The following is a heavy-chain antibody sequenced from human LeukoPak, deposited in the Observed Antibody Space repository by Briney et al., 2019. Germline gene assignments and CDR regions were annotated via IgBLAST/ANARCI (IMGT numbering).Heavy chain of an antibody. Sequence: VGSLRLSCAASGFTFITYSMNWVRQAPGKGLELDSSISSSSSHIYYADSVKGRFTISRDNAKNSLYLQMNSLRAEDTAVYYCARDASGSYPLYFDYWGQGTLVTVSS. CDR2: ISSSSSHI. D-gene: IGHD3-10*01. J-gene: IGHJ4*02. CDR1: GFTFITYS. CDR3: ARDASGSYPLYFDY. V-gene: IGHV3-21*01.